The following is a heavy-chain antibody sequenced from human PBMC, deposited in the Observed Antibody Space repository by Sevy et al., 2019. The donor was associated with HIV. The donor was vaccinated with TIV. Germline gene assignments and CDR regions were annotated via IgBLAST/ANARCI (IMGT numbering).Heavy chain of an antibody. V-gene: IGHV3-7*01. CDR1: GFTFSSSW. CDR3: AWALGVLFSSGKRDYYYGMDV. D-gene: IGHD6-19*01. J-gene: IGHJ6*02. CDR2: IKQDGSEK. Sequence: GESLKISCAASGFTFSSSWMSWVRQAPGKGLEWVANIKQDGSEKYYVDSVKGRFTISRNNGKNSLYLQMNRLRAEDTGVYYCAWALGVLFSSGKRDYYYGMDVWGQGTTVTVSS.